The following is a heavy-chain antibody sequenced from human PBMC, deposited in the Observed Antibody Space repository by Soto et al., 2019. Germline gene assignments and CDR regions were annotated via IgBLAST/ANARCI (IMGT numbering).Heavy chain of an antibody. CDR3: TLCFDILTGYYGAQNWFAP. CDR2: IYWNDDK. D-gene: IGHD3-9*01. CDR1: GFSLSTSGVG. V-gene: IGHV2-5*01. Sequence: SGPTLVSPTQTLTLTCTFSGFSLSTSGVGVGWIRQPPGKALEWLALIYWNDDKRYSPSLKSRLTITKDTSKNQVVLTMTNMDPFDIATYYCTLCFDILTGYYGAQNWFAPWGQGTLVTVSS. J-gene: IGHJ5*02.